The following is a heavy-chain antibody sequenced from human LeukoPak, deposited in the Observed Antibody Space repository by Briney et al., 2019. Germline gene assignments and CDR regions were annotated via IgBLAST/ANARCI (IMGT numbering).Heavy chain of an antibody. J-gene: IGHJ4*02. CDR3: AREGPSYYDSSDQGGYFDY. CDR1: GFTVSSNY. CDR2: IYSGGST. Sequence: AGGSLRLSCAASGFTVSSNYMSWVRQAPGKGLEWVSVIYSGGSTYYADSVKGRFTISRDNSKNTPYLQMNSLRAEDTAVYYCAREGPSYYDSSDQGGYFDYWGQGTLVTVSS. V-gene: IGHV3-53*01. D-gene: IGHD3-22*01.